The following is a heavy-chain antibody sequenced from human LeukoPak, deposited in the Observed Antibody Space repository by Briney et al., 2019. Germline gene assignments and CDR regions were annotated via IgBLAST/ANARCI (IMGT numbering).Heavy chain of an antibody. CDR2: INPNSGGT. CDR1: GYTFTGYY. CDR3: AREQSHISTAGWDY. V-gene: IGHV1-2*02. J-gene: IGHJ4*02. D-gene: IGHD6-13*01. Sequence: ASVKVSCKASGYTFTGYYMHWVRQAPGQGLEWMGWINPNSGGTNYAQKFQGRVTMTRDTSISTAYMELSRLTSDDTAVYYCAREQSHISTAGWDYWGQGNLVTVSS.